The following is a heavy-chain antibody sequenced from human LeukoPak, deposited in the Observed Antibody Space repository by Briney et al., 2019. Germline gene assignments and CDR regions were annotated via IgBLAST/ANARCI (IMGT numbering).Heavy chain of an antibody. CDR3: ARVAGHPDY. Sequence: PGGSLRLSCPASGFTFSSYAMHWVRQAPGKGLEWVAVISYDGSNKYYADSVKGRFTISRDNSKNTLYLQMNSLRAEDTAVYYCARVAGHPDYWGQGTLVTVSS. V-gene: IGHV3-30-3*01. D-gene: IGHD6-19*01. CDR1: GFTFSSYA. J-gene: IGHJ4*02. CDR2: ISYDGSNK.